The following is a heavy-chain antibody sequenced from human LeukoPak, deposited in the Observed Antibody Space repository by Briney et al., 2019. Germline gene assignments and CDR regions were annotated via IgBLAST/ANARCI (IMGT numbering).Heavy chain of an antibody. D-gene: IGHD3-3*01. J-gene: IGHJ6*03. CDR2: IFSYTGQT. CDR3: ANVAKGRFFFYYMDV. Sequence: ASVKVPCKASGHTANTYGFSWIRQAPGQGLEWIGWIFSYTGQTKYADKFQGRVTVTTDTSKTIAYLDLRSLRSDDTAVYFCANVAKGRFFFYYMDVRGEGTAVTVS. V-gene: IGHV1-18*01. CDR1: GHTANTYG.